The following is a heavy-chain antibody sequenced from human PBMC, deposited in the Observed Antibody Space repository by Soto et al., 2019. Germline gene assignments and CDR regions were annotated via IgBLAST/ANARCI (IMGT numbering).Heavy chain of an antibody. CDR2: ISYDGSNK. D-gene: IGHD5-18*01. V-gene: IGHV3-30*18. Sequence: QVQLVESGGGVVQPGRSLRLSCAASGFTFSSYGVHWVRQAPGKGLEWVAVISYDGSNKYYADSVKGRFTISRDNSKNTLYLQMNSLRAEDTAVYYCAKGESEDTAMVNGPTRDDYWGQGTLVTVSS. J-gene: IGHJ4*02. CDR1: GFTFSSYG. CDR3: AKGESEDTAMVNGPTRDDY.